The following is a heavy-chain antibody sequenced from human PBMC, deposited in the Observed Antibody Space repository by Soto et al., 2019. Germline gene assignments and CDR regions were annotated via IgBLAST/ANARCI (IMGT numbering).Heavy chain of an antibody. Sequence: QVQLVQSGAEVKKPGSSVKVSCKASGGTFSSYTISWVRQAPGQGLEWMGRIIPILGIANYAQKFQGRVTITADKSTSTAYMELSSLRSEDTAVYYCARDVGYCTNGVCSNDACDIWGQGTMVTVSS. D-gene: IGHD2-8*01. CDR2: IIPILGIA. CDR1: GGTFSSYT. V-gene: IGHV1-69*08. CDR3: ARDVGYCTNGVCSNDACDI. J-gene: IGHJ3*02.